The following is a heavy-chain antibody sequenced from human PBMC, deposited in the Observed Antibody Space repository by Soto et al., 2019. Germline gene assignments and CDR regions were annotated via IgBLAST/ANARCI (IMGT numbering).Heavy chain of an antibody. D-gene: IGHD2-15*01. Sequence: ASVKVSCKASVYTFTRYGITWVRQAPGQGLEWMGWISVYNGNTNYASRFQGRVTMTTDTSTSTAYMELRSLSSDDTAVYYCARDGRMLYHVWGQGTTVTVSS. CDR1: VYTFTRYG. J-gene: IGHJ6*02. CDR3: ARDGRMLYHV. V-gene: IGHV1-18*01. CDR2: ISVYNGNT.